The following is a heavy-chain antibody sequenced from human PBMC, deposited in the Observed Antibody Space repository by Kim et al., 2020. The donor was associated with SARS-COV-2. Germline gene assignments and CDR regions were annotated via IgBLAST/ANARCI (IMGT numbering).Heavy chain of an antibody. CDR1: GFTFSSYG. V-gene: IGHV3-30*02. CDR3: ARDNWRNRVGDFDI. Sequence: GGSLRLSCAASGFTFSSYGMHWVRQAPGKGLEWVAFICGDGSNKYYADSVKGXFTISRDNAENTLYMQMNNLRAEDXXVYYXARDNWRNRVGDFDIWG. CDR2: ICGDGSNK. J-gene: IGHJ3*02. D-gene: IGHD1-20*01.